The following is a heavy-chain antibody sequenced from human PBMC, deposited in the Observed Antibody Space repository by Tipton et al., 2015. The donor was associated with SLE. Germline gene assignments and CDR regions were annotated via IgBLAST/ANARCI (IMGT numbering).Heavy chain of an antibody. D-gene: IGHD2-15*01. V-gene: IGHV4-34*01. Sequence: LRLSCAVYGGSFSGYYWSWIRQPPGKGLEWIGEINHSGSTYYNPSLKSRVTISVDTSKNQFSLKLGSVTAADTAVYYCASQNGEGYCSGGSCPGDWGQGTLVTVSS. CDR2: INHSGST. J-gene: IGHJ4*02. CDR1: GGSFSGYY. CDR3: ASQNGEGYCSGGSCPGD.